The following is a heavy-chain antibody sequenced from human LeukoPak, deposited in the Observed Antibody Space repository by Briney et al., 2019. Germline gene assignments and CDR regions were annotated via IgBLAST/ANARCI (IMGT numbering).Heavy chain of an antibody. J-gene: IGHJ4*02. D-gene: IGHD4-23*01. CDR2: IYYTGST. CDR1: GGSISSYY. Sequence: SHTLSLTCTVSGGSISSYYWSWIPQPPRKGLEGSGYIYYTGSTNYNPSLKSRVTISVDTSKNQFSLELSSVTAADTAVYYCARVGFGNTPHPIDYWGQGTLVTVSS. V-gene: IGHV4-59*07. CDR3: ARVGFGNTPHPIDY.